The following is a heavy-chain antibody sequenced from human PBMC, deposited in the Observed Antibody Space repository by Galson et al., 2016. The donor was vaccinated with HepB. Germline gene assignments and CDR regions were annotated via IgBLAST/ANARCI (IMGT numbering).Heavy chain of an antibody. D-gene: IGHD1/OR15-1a*01. CDR3: AKGTTLQVHFGYFDH. Sequence: SLRLSCAASGFTFSSDAMSWVRQAPGKGLEWVSGISDSGGSTYFADSVMGRFTISRDNSKNTLYLQMNSLRVDDTAVYYCAKGTTLQVHFGYFDHWGQGTLVTVAS. J-gene: IGHJ4*02. CDR1: GFTFSSDA. V-gene: IGHV3-23*01. CDR2: ISDSGGST.